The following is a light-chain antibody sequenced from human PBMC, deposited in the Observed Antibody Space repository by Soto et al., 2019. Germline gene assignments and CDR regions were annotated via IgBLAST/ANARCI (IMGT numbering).Light chain of an antibody. V-gene: IGKV1-39*01. Sequence: DIQVTQSPSSLSASVLDIDTITFRASQNIDRDLNWYQQKPGKAPKLLIYAASSLQSGVPSRFSGSGSGTDFTLTISSLQPEDFATYYCQQSYSTPWTFGQGTKVDIK. CDR2: AAS. J-gene: IGKJ1*01. CDR3: QQSYSTPWT. CDR1: QNIDRD.